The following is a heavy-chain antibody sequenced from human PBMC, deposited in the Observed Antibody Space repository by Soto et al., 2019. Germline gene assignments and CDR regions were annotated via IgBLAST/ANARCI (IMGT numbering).Heavy chain of an antibody. D-gene: IGHD6-6*01. CDR3: AREPGSSGGDY. CDR1: GFSVSSNY. J-gene: IGHJ4*02. CDR2: IYSGGTT. V-gene: IGHV3-53*01. Sequence: EVQLVESGGGLIQPGGSLRLSCAASGFSVSSNYMSWVRQAPGKGLEWVSVIYSGGTTYYADSVKGRCTISRDNSKNTLYLQMSSLRAEDTDVYYCAREPGSSGGDYWGQGTLVTVSS.